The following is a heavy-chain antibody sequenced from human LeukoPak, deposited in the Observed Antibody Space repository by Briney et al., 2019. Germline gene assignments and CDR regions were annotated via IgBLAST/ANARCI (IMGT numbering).Heavy chain of an antibody. V-gene: IGHV4-39*07. CDR3: ARASKQWLTYYFDY. J-gene: IGHJ4*02. CDR2: IYYSGST. CDR1: GGSISSSSYY. D-gene: IGHD6-19*01. Sequence: PSETLSLTCTVSGGSISSSSYYWGWIRQPPGKGLEWIGSIYYSGSTYYNPSLKSRVTISVDTSKTQFSLKLSSVTAADTAVYYCARASKQWLTYYFDYWGQGTLVTVSS.